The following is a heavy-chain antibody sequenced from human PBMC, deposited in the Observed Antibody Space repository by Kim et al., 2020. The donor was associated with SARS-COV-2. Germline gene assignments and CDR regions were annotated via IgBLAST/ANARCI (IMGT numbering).Heavy chain of an antibody. D-gene: IGHD3-10*01. J-gene: IGHJ5*02. V-gene: IGHV3-23*01. CDR3: AKVSGWFGETDNWFDP. CDR2: ISGSGGST. CDR1: GFTFSSYA. Sequence: GGSLRLSCAASGFTFSSYAMSWVRQAPGKGLEWVSAISGSGGSTYYADSVKGRFTISRDNSKNTLYLQMNSLRAEDTAVYYCAKVSGWFGETDNWFDPWGQGTLVTVSS.